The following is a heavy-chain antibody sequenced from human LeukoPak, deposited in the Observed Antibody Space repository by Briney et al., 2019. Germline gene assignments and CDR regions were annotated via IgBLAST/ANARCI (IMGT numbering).Heavy chain of an antibody. Sequence: GRSLRLSCAASGFTFSSYAMHWVRQAPGKGPEWVAVISYDGSNKYYADSVKGRFTISRDNSKNTLYLQMNSLRAEDTAVYYCARDRTYSFDYWGQGTLVTVSS. V-gene: IGHV3-30*04. J-gene: IGHJ4*02. CDR1: GFTFSSYA. CDR3: ARDRTYSFDY. CDR2: ISYDGSNK.